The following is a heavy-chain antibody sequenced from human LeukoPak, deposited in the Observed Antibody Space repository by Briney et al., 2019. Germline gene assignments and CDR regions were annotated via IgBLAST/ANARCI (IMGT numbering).Heavy chain of an antibody. D-gene: IGHD3-22*01. Sequence: GGSLRLSCAASGLTFSSYSMNWVRQAPGKGLEWVSSISSSSSYIYYADSVKGRFTIPRDNAKNSLYLQMNSLRAEDTAVYYCARPLYYYDSSGCGYWGQGTLVTVSS. CDR2: ISSSSSYI. V-gene: IGHV3-21*01. CDR1: GLTFSSYS. J-gene: IGHJ4*02. CDR3: ARPLYYYDSSGCGY.